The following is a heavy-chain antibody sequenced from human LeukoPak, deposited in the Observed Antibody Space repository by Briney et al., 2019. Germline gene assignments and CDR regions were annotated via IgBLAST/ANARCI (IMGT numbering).Heavy chain of an antibody. Sequence: GRSLRLSCAASGFTFSSYAMHWVRQAPGKGLEWVAVISYDGSNKYYADSVKGRFTISRDNSKNTLYLQMNSLRAEDTAVYYCARAQIVVVSLFDYWGQRTLVTVPS. D-gene: IGHD3-22*01. CDR3: ARAQIVVVSLFDY. CDR1: GFTFSSYA. J-gene: IGHJ4*02. V-gene: IGHV3-30-3*01. CDR2: ISYDGSNK.